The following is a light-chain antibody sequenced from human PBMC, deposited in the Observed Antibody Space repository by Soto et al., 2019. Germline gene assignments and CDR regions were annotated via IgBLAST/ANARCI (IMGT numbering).Light chain of an antibody. CDR2: YDS. CDR3: QVWDSSSDRYVV. J-gene: IGLJ2*01. CDR1: NIGSKS. Sequence: SYELTQPPSVSVARGKTARITCGGNNIGSKSVHWYQQKPGQAPVLVIYYDSDRPSGIPERFSGSNSGNTATLTISRVEAGDEADYYCQVWDSSSDRYVVFGGGTKVTVL. V-gene: IGLV3-21*04.